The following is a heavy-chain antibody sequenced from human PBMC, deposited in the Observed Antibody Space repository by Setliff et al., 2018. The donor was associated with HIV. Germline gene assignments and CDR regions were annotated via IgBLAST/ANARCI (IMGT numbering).Heavy chain of an antibody. D-gene: IGHD6-19*01. J-gene: IGHJ4*02. CDR3: AKEIRAMGSDWRLDN. CDR1: GYAFSSYA. CDR2: ITGSGGRT. Sequence: GGSLRLSCEASGYAFSSYAVSWVRQVPGKGLEWVSAITGSGGRTHYADSVKGRFTISRDNSRSTLYLQMNSLRAEDTAVYYCAKEIRAMGSDWRLDNWGQGTLVTVSS. V-gene: IGHV3-23*01.